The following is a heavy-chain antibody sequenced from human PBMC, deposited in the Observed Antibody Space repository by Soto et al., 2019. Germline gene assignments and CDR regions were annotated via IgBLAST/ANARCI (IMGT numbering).Heavy chain of an antibody. CDR1: GFIFNSAW. V-gene: IGHV3-15*01. J-gene: IGHJ4*02. D-gene: IGHD5-12*01. Sequence: EVQLVESGGGLVEPGGSLRLSCAASGFIFNSAWMNWVRQAPGKGLEWVGRIKSKNDAGTTDYAAPGKGRFSVARDDSENTLYLQMSSLKIEDTAVYYCTTGYSRPWHDHYWGLGTLVTVSS. CDR3: TTGYSRPWHDHY. CDR2: IKSKNDAGTT.